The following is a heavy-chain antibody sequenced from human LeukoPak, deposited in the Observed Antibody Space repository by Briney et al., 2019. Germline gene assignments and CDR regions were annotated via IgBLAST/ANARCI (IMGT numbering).Heavy chain of an antibody. Sequence: ASVKVSCKASGYIFTSYSISWVRQAPGQGLEWIGWISTYNGNTNYSQKFQDRVTVTTDTSTKTAYMELRSLRSDDTGVYYCVRDKRRTGYSARGDYWGQGTLVTVSS. CDR3: VRDKRRTGYSARGDY. CDR1: GYIFTSYS. CDR2: ISTYNGNT. V-gene: IGHV1-18*01. J-gene: IGHJ4*02. D-gene: IGHD3-9*01.